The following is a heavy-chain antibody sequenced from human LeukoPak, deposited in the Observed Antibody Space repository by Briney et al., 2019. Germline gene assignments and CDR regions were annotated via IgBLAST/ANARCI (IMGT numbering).Heavy chain of an antibody. J-gene: IGHJ4*02. CDR3: ATGSQWLPYPRYYFDY. Sequence: SETLSLTCTVSGGSISSYYWSWIRQPPGKGLEWIGYIYYSGTTYYNPSLKSRLTISLDTSKNHFSLKLSSVTAADTAVYYCATGSQWLPYPRYYFDYWGQGTLVTVSS. CDR1: GGSISSYY. D-gene: IGHD3-22*01. V-gene: IGHV4-59*06. CDR2: IYYSGTT.